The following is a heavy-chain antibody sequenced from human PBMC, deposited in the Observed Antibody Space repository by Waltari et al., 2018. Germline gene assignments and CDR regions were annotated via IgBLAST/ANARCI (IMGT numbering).Heavy chain of an antibody. CDR1: GYSISSGYY. CDR3: ARHYGSSSWDDDDY. J-gene: IGHJ4*02. D-gene: IGHD6-13*01. V-gene: IGHV4-38-2*01. CDR2: IYHSGST. Sequence: QVQLQESGPGLVKPSETLSLTCAVSGYSISSGYYWGWIRQPPGKGLEWIGSIYHSGSTYYNPSLKSRVTISVDTSKNQFSLKLSSVTAADTAVYYCARHYGSSSWDDDDYWGQGTLVTVSS.